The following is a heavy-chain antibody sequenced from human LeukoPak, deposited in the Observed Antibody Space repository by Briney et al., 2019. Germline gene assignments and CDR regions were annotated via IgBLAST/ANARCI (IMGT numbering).Heavy chain of an antibody. CDR3: ARDLFYDYVWGSYRSDAFDI. CDR1: GGTFSSYA. J-gene: IGHJ3*02. Sequence: ASVKVSCKASGGTFSSYAISWVRQAPGQGLEWMGGIIPIFGTANYAQKFQGRVTITTDESTSTAYMELRSLRSDDTAVYYCARDLFYDYVWGSYRSDAFDIWGQGTMVTVSS. V-gene: IGHV1-69*05. CDR2: IIPIFGTA. D-gene: IGHD3-16*02.